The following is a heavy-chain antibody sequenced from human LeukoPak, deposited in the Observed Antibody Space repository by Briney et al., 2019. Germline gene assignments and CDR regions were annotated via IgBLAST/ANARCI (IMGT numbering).Heavy chain of an antibody. CDR3: AKDGTAAEDY. Sequence: GGSLRLSCAASGFTFSSYSMNWVRQAPGKGLEWVSSISSSSSYIYYADSVKGRSTISRDNAKNSLYLQMNSLRAEDTAVYYCAKDGTAAEDYWGQGTLVTVSS. CDR1: GFTFSSYS. D-gene: IGHD6-13*01. V-gene: IGHV3-21*01. J-gene: IGHJ4*02. CDR2: ISSSSSYI.